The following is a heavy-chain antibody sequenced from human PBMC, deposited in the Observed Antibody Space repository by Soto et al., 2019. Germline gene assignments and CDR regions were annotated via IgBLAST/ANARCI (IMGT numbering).Heavy chain of an antibody. CDR2: ISYDGSNK. CDR3: ANLRFLEWLDYYYGMDV. Sequence: GGSLRLSCAASGFTFSSYGMHWVRQAPGKGLEWVAVISYDGSNKYYADSVKGRFTISRDNSKNTLYLQMNSLRAEDTAVYYCANLRFLEWLDYYYGMDVWGQGTTVTVSS. V-gene: IGHV3-30*18. J-gene: IGHJ6*02. D-gene: IGHD3-3*01. CDR1: GFTFSSYG.